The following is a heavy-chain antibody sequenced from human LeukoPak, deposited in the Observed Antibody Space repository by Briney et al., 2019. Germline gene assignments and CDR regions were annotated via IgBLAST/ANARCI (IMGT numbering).Heavy chain of an antibody. D-gene: IGHD6-19*01. CDR3: ARDAVSSGWTIDI. CDR2: ISYDGSNK. Sequence: PGGSLRLTCAAPGFTFSSYAMHWVRQAPGKGLEWVAVISYDGSNKYYADSVKGRFTISRDNSKNTLYLQMNSLRAEDTAVYYCARDAVSSGWTIDIWGQGTMVTVSS. V-gene: IGHV3-30*04. CDR1: GFTFSSYA. J-gene: IGHJ3*02.